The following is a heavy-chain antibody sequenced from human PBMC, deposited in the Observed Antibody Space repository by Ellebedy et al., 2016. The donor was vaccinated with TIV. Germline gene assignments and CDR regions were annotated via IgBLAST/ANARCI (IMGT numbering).Heavy chain of an antibody. CDR2: ISGSGGST. D-gene: IGHD4/OR15-4a*01. J-gene: IGHJ4*02. Sequence: PGGSLRLSCAASGFTFSSYAMSWVRQAPGKGLEWVSAISGSGGSTYYADSVNGRFTISRDNSKNTLYLQMNSLRDEDTAVYYCARDCQGALDYWGQGTLVTVSS. V-gene: IGHV3-23*01. CDR3: ARDCQGALDY. CDR1: GFTFSSYA.